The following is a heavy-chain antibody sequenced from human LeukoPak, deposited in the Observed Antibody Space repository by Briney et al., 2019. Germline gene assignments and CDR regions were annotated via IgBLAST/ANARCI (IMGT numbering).Heavy chain of an antibody. D-gene: IGHD2-2*01. CDR2: IYYSGST. J-gene: IGHJ4*02. CDR3: ATQLGYCSSTTCQDFDY. V-gene: IGHV4-39*01. CDR1: GGSISSNSYY. Sequence: SETLSLTCTVSGGSISSNSYYWRWIRQPPGKGLAWIGSIYYSGSTYYNPSLKTRVTISLDTSKNQFSLKLSSVTAADTAVYYCATQLGYCSSTTCQDFDYWGQGTLVSVSS.